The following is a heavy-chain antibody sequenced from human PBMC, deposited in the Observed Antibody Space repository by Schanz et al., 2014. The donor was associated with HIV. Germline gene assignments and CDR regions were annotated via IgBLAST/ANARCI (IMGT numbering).Heavy chain of an antibody. J-gene: IGHJ3*02. D-gene: IGHD2-2*01. CDR1: GFTFSTYA. CDR2: IHGGGGMP. V-gene: IGHV3-23*01. Sequence: VQLLESGGGVVQPGGSLRLSCAASGFTFSTYAMTWVRQTPGKGLEWVASIHGGGGMPFYADSVKGRFTISRDNSKNTLFLQMNSLRAEDTAVYFCARDVAGCSGTSCYSDAFDIWGQGTLVTVSS. CDR3: ARDVAGCSGTSCYSDAFDI.